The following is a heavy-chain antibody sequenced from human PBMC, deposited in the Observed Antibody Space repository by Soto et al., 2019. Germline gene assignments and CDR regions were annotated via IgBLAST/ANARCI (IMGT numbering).Heavy chain of an antibody. J-gene: IGHJ4*02. Sequence: QITLKESGPTLVKPTQTLTLTCTFSGFSLSSNGVGVGWIRQPPGKALEWLALIYWDDDKRYSPSLKSRLTITKDTSNNQVDITLTKFDTVDTATYYCARGGWTTYYSPFFDYWGQGTLVTVSS. CDR2: IYWDDDK. D-gene: IGHD3-10*01. CDR1: GFSLSSNGVG. CDR3: ARGGWTTYYSPFFDY. V-gene: IGHV2-5*02.